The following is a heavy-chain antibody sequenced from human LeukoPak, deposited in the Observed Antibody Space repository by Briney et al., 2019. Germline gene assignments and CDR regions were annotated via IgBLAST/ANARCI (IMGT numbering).Heavy chain of an antibody. D-gene: IGHD3-22*01. J-gene: IGHJ4*02. V-gene: IGHV3-30*18. CDR1: GFTFSSYG. Sequence: GGSLRLSCAASGFTFSSYGMHWVRQAPGKGLEWVAVISYDGSNKYYADSVKGRFTNSRDNSKNTLYLQMNSLRAEDMAVYYCAKGGYYYDSSGYWVYWGQGTLVTVSS. CDR2: ISYDGSNK. CDR3: AKGGYYYDSSGYWVY.